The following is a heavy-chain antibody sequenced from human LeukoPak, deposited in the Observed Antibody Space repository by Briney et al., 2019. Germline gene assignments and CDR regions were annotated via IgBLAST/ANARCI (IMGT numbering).Heavy chain of an antibody. CDR1: GGTFSSYA. J-gene: IGHJ4*02. D-gene: IGHD2-2*01. Sequence: GASVKVSCKASGGTFSSYAIGWVRQAPGQGLEWMGGIIPIFGTANYAQKFQGRVTITADKSTSTAYMELSSLRSEDTAVYYCARDRGQLLFAYWGQGTLVTVSS. CDR2: IIPIFGTA. V-gene: IGHV1-69*06. CDR3: ARDRGQLLFAY.